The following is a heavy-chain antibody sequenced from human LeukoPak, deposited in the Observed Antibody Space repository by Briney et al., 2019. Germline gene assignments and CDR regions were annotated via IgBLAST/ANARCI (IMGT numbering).Heavy chain of an antibody. CDR2: IFPGDSDT. CDR1: GYSFTSYW. J-gene: IGHJ4*02. Sequence: KLGESLKISCKGSGYSFTSYWIGWVRQMPGKGMDWVGVIFPGDSDTRDSAAFQGQVTISADKSISAAYLQWSSLKASDTAMYFCARRPCSSISCFFDYWGQGTLVTVSS. D-gene: IGHD2-2*01. CDR3: ARRPCSSISCFFDY. V-gene: IGHV5-51*01.